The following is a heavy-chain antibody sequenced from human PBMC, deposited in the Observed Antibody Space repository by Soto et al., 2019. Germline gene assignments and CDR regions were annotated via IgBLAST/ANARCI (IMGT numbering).Heavy chain of an antibody. CDR2: IDYSGNN. V-gene: IGHV4-39*01. CDR3: ARLRDDMTRLRSVYFDY. CDR1: GGSITSGGFA. J-gene: IGHJ4*02. Sequence: PWETLSLTCNASGGSITSGGFAWAWFRQSQGKGLEWIGTIDYSGNNYYIPSLRSRITTYIDTSNNQFPLRLSSVAATDTAVYYCARLRDDMTRLRSVYFDYWGQGILVTVSS. D-gene: IGHD3-9*01.